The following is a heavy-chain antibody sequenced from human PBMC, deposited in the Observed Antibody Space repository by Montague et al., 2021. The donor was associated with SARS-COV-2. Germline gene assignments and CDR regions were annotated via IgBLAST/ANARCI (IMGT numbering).Heavy chain of an antibody. CDR1: GGSITSNW. Sequence: SETLSLTCTVSGGSITSNWWSWIRQPPGKGLDWVGCALYTRRSRSNPSLQSRVFIPVDTSKNQVSLKLSSMTAADTAVYYCARVTFYYGSDSYYVDTFDMWGQGTMVTVSS. V-gene: IGHV4-59*01. CDR3: ARVTFYYGSDSYYVDTFDM. CDR2: ALYTRRS. D-gene: IGHD3-10*01. J-gene: IGHJ3*02.